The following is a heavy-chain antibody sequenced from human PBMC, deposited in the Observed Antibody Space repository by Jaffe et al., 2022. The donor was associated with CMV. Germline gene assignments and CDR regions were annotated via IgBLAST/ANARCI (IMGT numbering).Heavy chain of an antibody. Sequence: QVQLVESGGGVVQPGRSLRLSCAASGFTFSSYGMHWVRQAPGKGLEWVAVIWYDGSNKYYADSVKGRFTISRDNSKNTLYLQMNSLRAEDTAVYYCARESYYYDSSGYYPIGHMDVWGKGTTVTVSS. J-gene: IGHJ6*03. CDR1: GFTFSSYG. D-gene: IGHD3-22*01. CDR3: ARESYYYDSSGYYPIGHMDV. CDR2: IWYDGSNK. V-gene: IGHV3-33*08.